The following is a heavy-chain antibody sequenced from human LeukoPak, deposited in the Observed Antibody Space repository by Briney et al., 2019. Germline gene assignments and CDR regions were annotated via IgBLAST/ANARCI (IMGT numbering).Heavy chain of an antibody. J-gene: IGHJ2*01. D-gene: IGHD6-13*01. CDR3: ARSRIAAAGTSRWYFDL. V-gene: IGHV4-31*03. Sequence: SQTLSLTCTVSGGSISSGGYYWSWIRQHPGKGLEWIGYIYYSGSTYYNPSLKSRVTMSVDTSKNHFSLKLSSVTAADTAVYYCARSRIAAAGTSRWYFDLWGRGTLVTVSS. CDR1: GGSISSGGYY. CDR2: IYYSGST.